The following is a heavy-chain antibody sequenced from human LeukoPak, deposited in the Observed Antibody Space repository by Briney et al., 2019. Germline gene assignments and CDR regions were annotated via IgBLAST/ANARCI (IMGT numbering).Heavy chain of an antibody. D-gene: IGHD3-16*02. V-gene: IGHV3-30*03. Sequence: PGGSLRLSCAASGFTLSTYGMHWVRQAPGRGLEWVAVTSDGGSNQYYADSVKGRFTISRDNSKNTLYLQMNSLRPEDTAVYYCVRDKYRFDYWGQGTLVTVSS. CDR2: TSDGGSNQ. CDR3: VRDKYRFDY. CDR1: GFTLSTYG. J-gene: IGHJ4*02.